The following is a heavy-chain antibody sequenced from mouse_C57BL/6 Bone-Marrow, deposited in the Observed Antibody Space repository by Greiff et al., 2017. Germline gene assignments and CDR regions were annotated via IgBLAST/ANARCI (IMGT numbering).Heavy chain of an antibody. CDR3: ARGIYYGNYWYFDV. CDR1: GYAFSSYW. D-gene: IGHD2-1*01. J-gene: IGHJ1*03. CDR2: IYPGDGDT. V-gene: IGHV1-80*01. Sequence: QVQLKESGAELVKPGASVKISCKASGYAFSSYWMNWVKQRPGKGLEWIGQIYPGDGDTNYNGKFKGKATLTADKSSSTAYMQLSSLTSEDSAVYFCARGIYYGNYWYFDVWGTGTTVTVSS.